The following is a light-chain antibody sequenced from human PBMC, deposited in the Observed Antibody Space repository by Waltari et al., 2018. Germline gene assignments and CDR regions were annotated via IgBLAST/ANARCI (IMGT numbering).Light chain of an antibody. CDR2: DVN. CDR3: CSYAGSSTFYV. V-gene: IGLV2-11*01. Sequence: QSALTQPRSVSGSPGQSVTISCIGTSRDVGGYNYVSWYQQYPGKAPKLVIYDVNKRPSGVPDRFSGSKSGNTASLTISGLQAEDEADYYCCSYAGSSTFYVFGSGTEVTV. CDR1: SRDVGGYNY. J-gene: IGLJ1*01.